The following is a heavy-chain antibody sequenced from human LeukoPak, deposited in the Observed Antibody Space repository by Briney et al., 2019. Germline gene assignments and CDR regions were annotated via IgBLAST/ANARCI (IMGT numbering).Heavy chain of an antibody. CDR1: GFGVHTFA. CDR3: AKDHSADGWPTFEY. Sequence: GGSLRLSCAVSGFGVHTFAMSWVRPAPGKGLEWLSSITKYDGRVYYADSVRGRFTISRDNSQNELYLQMNSLRADDSAIYYCAKDHSADGWPTFEYWGRGTLITVSS. V-gene: IGHV3-23*01. CDR2: ITKYDGRV. J-gene: IGHJ4*02. D-gene: IGHD5-24*01.